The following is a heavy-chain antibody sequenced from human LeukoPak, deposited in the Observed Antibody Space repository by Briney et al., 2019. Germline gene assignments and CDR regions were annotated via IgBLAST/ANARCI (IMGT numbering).Heavy chain of an antibody. J-gene: IGHJ6*02. CDR2: ISYDGSSK. CDR1: GFTFSTYA. V-gene: IGHV3-30-3*01. Sequence: GRSLRHSCAASGFTFSTYAMHWVRQAPGKGLEWVAVISYDGSSKYYADSVKGRFTISRDNSKNTLYLQMNSLRAEDTAVYYCAREWDQGYYDSSGYWLSYGTDVWGQGTTVTVSS. D-gene: IGHD3-22*01. CDR3: AREWDQGYYDSSGYWLSYGTDV.